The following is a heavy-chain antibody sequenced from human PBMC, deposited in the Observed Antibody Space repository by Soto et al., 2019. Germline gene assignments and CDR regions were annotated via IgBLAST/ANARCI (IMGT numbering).Heavy chain of an antibody. CDR2: IDHSGST. V-gene: IGHV4-34*01. CDR1: GGSFSGYY. J-gene: IGHJ5*02. CDR3: ARDPRFYGDYGTNWFDP. D-gene: IGHD4-17*01. Sequence: QVQLQQWGAGRLKPSETLSLTCAVYGGSFSGYYWSWIRQPPGKGLEWIGEIDHSGSTNFNPSLKSRVTMSVDTSKNQFSLKLASVTAADTAVYYCARDPRFYGDYGTNWFDPWGQGTLVTVSS.